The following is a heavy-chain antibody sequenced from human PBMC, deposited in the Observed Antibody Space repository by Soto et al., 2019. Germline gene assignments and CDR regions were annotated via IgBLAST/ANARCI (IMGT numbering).Heavy chain of an antibody. CDR3: AREMGWYYENYYYGMDV. Sequence: VQLLESGGGLVQPGGSLRLSCAASGFTFSSYAMHWVRQAPGKGLEWVAVISYDGSNKYYADSVKGRFTISRDNSKNTLYLQMNSLRAEDTAVYYCAREMGWYYENYYYGMDVWGQGTTVTVSS. CDR1: GFTFSSYA. J-gene: IGHJ6*02. V-gene: IGHV3-30-3*01. CDR2: ISYDGSNK. D-gene: IGHD3-3*01.